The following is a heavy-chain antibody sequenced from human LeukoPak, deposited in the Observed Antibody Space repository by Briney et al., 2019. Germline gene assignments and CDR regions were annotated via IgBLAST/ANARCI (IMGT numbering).Heavy chain of an antibody. V-gene: IGHV7-4-1*02. Sequence: GASVKASCKASGYTFTSYAMNWVRQAPGQGLEWMGWINTNTGNPTYAQGFTGRFVLSLDTSVSTAYLQISSLKAEDTAVYYCARLTPYYGSGSYLDYWGQGTLVTVSS. CDR3: ARLTPYYGSGSYLDY. J-gene: IGHJ4*02. CDR2: INTNTGNP. CDR1: GYTFTSYA. D-gene: IGHD3-10*01.